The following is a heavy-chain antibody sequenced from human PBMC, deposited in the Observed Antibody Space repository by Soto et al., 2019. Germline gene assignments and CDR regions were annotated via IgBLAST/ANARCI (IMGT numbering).Heavy chain of an antibody. J-gene: IGHJ4*02. Sequence: QITLKESGPTLVKPTQTLTLTCTFSGFSLSTSGVGVGWIRQPPGKALEWLALIYWDDDKRYSPSLKSRLTITKDTSKIQVVLTMTNMDPVDTATYYCAHDSSCYLGFDFWGQVTLVTVSS. V-gene: IGHV2-5*02. CDR1: GFSLSTSGVG. CDR3: AHDSSCYLGFDF. CDR2: IYWDDDK. D-gene: IGHD3-22*01.